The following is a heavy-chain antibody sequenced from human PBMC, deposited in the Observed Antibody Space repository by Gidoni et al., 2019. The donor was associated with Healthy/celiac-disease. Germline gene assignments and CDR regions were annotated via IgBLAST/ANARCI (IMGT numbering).Heavy chain of an antibody. J-gene: IGHJ4*02. D-gene: IGHD3-10*01. Sequence: QVQLVQSGAEVKKPGASVKVSCKASGYTFTSSGISWVRQAPGQGLEWMGWISAYNGNTNYAQKLQGRVTMTTDTSTSTAYMELRSLRSDDTAVYYCARGPNRRDYYGSGSQGDYWGQGTLVTVSS. V-gene: IGHV1-18*01. CDR3: ARGPNRRDYYGSGSQGDY. CDR1: GYTFTSSG. CDR2: ISAYNGNT.